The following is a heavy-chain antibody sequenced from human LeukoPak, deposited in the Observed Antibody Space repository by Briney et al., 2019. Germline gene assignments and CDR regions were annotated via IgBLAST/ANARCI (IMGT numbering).Heavy chain of an antibody. CDR1: GYTFTSYD. CDR2: MNPNSGNT. J-gene: IGHJ3*02. D-gene: IGHD6-19*01. V-gene: IGHV1-8*01. CDR3: ARGDIAVAGTICAFDI. Sequence: ASVKVSCKASGYTFTSYDINWVRQATGQGLEWMGWMNPNSGNTGYAQKFQGRVTMTRNTSISTAYMELSSLRSEDTAVYYCARGDIAVAGTICAFDIWGQGTMVTVSS.